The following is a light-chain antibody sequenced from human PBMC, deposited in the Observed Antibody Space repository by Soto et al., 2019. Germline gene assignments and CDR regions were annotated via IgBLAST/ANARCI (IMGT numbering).Light chain of an antibody. Sequence: EIVMTQSPLSLPVTPGEPASISCRSSQSLLQSNGNNQLGWVLQKPGQSPQLLMYLGSSRASGVSDRCSGGVSVADFTLNISRVEPEDVGVYYCLQVLQTPPTFGGGTKVEIK. CDR2: LGS. V-gene: IGKV2-28*01. J-gene: IGKJ4*01. CDR3: LQVLQTPPT. CDR1: QSLLQSNGNNQ.